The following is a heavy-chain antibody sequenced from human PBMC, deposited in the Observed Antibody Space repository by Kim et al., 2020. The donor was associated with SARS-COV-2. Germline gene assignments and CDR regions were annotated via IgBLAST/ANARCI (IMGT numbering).Heavy chain of an antibody. J-gene: IGHJ4*02. Sequence: GGSLRLSCAASGFTFSSYAMHWVRQAPGKGLEWVAVISYYGSNKYYADSVKGRFTISRDNSKNTLYLQMNSLRAEDTAVYYCARESSGQRYFDWLSPFDYWGQGTLVTVSS. CDR2: ISYYGSNK. V-gene: IGHV3-30*04. CDR3: ARESSGQRYFDWLSPFDY. CDR1: GFTFSSYA. D-gene: IGHD3-9*01.